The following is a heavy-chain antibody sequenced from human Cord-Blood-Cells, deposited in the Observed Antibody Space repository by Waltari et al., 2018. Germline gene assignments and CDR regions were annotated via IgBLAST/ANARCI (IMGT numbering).Heavy chain of an antibody. CDR3: ARHEGDEYSSSFAFDI. Sequence: EVQLVQSGAEVKKPGESLKISCKGSGYSFTSYWIGWVRQMPGKGLEWMASIYPGDSDTRYSPSFQGQVTISADKSSSTAYLQWSSLKASDTAMYYCARHEGDEYSSSFAFDIWGQGTMVTVSS. V-gene: IGHV5-51*01. CDR2: IYPGDSDT. J-gene: IGHJ3*02. CDR1: GYSFTSYW. D-gene: IGHD6-6*01.